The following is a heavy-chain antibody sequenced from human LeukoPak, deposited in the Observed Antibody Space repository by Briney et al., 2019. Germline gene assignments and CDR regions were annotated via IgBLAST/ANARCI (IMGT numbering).Heavy chain of an antibody. Sequence: SETLSLTCSVSGDSISYFYWSWIRQPPGKGLEWIGYIYYSGSTNYNPSLKSRVTISVDTSKNQFSLKLSSVTAADTAVYYCARVGWELDYAFDIWGQGTMVTVSS. CDR2: IYYSGST. J-gene: IGHJ3*02. V-gene: IGHV4-59*01. CDR3: ARVGWELDYAFDI. D-gene: IGHD1-26*01. CDR1: GDSISYFY.